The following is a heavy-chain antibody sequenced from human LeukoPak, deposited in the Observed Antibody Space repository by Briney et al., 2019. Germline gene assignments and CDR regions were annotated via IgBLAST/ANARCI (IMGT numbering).Heavy chain of an antibody. J-gene: IGHJ5*02. CDR3: ARRGSGLDWFDP. CDR2: IFYSEGN. V-gene: IGHV4-39*01. Sequence: SETLSLTCTVSGGSISSSSYYWGWIRQPPGKGLEWIGSIFYSEGNYYSPSLKSRVTISVDTSNNQFSLKLSSVTAADTAVYYCARRGSGLDWFDPWGQGTLVTVSS. CDR1: GGSISSSSYY. D-gene: IGHD6-19*01.